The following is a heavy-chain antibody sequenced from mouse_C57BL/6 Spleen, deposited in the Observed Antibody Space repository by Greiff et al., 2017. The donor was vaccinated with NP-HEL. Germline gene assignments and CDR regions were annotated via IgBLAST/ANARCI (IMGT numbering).Heavy chain of an antibody. CDR1: GFTFSDYG. J-gene: IGHJ3*01. Sequence: DVMLVESGGGLVKPGGSLKLSCAASGFTFSDYGMHWVRQAPEKGLEWVAYISSGSSTIYYADTVKGRFTISRDNAKNTLFLQMTSLRSEDTAMYYCARNDGYYLFAYWGQGTLVTVSA. V-gene: IGHV5-17*01. CDR3: ARNDGYYLFAY. D-gene: IGHD2-3*01. CDR2: ISSGSSTI.